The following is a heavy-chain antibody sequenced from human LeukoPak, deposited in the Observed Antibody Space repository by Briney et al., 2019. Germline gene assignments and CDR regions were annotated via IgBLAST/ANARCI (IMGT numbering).Heavy chain of an antibody. CDR1: GFTFSSYG. CDR3: AGQGAMTTRVDYFLH. D-gene: IGHD1-26*01. Sequence: PGRPLRLSCAASGFTFSSYGVHWVRQAPGKGLEWVAIMSYDATNKYYADSVKGRFTISRDNSKNTLYLHMNSLRAEDTAMYYCAGQGAMTTRVDYFLHWGQGTLVTVSS. CDR2: MSYDATNK. J-gene: IGHJ1*01. V-gene: IGHV3-30*03.